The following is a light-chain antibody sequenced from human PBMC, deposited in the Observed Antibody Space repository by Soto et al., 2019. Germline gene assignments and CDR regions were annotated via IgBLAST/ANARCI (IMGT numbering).Light chain of an antibody. Sequence: QSVLAQPASVSGSPGQSITISCTGGSSDIGGYNYVSWYQQHPGSAPRLIILEVTNRPSGVPDRFSGSKSGNTASLIIRGLQAEDEADYFCSSYSGKIPPYVFGTGTKLTVL. V-gene: IGLV2-14*01. CDR2: EVT. J-gene: IGLJ1*01. CDR3: SSYSGKIPPYV. CDR1: SSDIGGYNY.